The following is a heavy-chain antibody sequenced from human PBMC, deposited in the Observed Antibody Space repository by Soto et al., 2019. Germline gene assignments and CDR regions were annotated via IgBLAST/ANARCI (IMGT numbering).Heavy chain of an antibody. CDR2: IYYSGST. J-gene: IGHJ5*02. CDR3: ARLLWSHPNWFDP. Sequence: SETKSLTCTVSGGYIRSYYWTWIRKKTGKGLEWIGYIYYSGSTSYNPSLKSRVTISVDTSKNQFALKLSSVTAADTAVYYCARLLWSHPNWFDPWGQGTLVTVSS. V-gene: IGHV4-59*08. CDR1: GGYIRSYY. D-gene: IGHD3-10*01.